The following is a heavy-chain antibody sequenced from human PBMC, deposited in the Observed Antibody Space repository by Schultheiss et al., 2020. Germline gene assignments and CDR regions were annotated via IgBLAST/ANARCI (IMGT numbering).Heavy chain of an antibody. V-gene: IGHV1-18*01. CDR2: ISAYNGNT. J-gene: IGHJ5*02. CDR1: GYTFTSYG. D-gene: IGHD3-10*01. Sequence: ASVKVSCKASGYTFTSYGISWVRQAPGQGLEWMGWISAYNGNTNYAQKLQGRVTMTTDTSTSTAYMELRSLRSDDTAVYYCARDQRVLWFGETIPWFDPWGQGTLVNVYS. CDR3: ARDQRVLWFGETIPWFDP.